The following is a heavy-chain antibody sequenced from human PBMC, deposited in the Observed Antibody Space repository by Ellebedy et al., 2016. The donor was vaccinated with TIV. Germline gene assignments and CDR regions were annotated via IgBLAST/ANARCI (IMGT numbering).Heavy chain of an antibody. CDR1: GFTFSTYA. J-gene: IGHJ4*02. CDR3: AREFDATGPDFDY. D-gene: IGHD1-1*01. V-gene: IGHV3-33*01. CDR2: IWYDGIHP. Sequence: GESLKISCAASGFTFSTYAMHWVRQAPGKGLEWVALIWYDGIHPYYADSVRGRFAISRDNSRDTLYLQMNSLRAEDTAMYYCAREFDATGPDFDYWGQGTLVTVSS.